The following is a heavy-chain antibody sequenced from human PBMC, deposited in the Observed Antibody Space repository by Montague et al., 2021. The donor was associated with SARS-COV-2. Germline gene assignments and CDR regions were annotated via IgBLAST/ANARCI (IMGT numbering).Heavy chain of an antibody. Sequence: SETLSLTCTVSGGSINHYWSWIRQPPGEGLEWIGYFYYDWSSNYNPSLRSRVTISMQTSRNQVSLRLSSVTAADTALYYCARSQWHNWYFDLWGRGTLVTVSS. CDR2: FYYDWSS. V-gene: IGHV4-59*11. D-gene: IGHD2-8*01. J-gene: IGHJ2*01. CDR1: GGSINHY. CDR3: ARSQWHNWYFDL.